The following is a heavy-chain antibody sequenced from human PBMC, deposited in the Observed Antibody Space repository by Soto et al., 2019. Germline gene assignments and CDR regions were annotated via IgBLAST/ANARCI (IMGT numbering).Heavy chain of an antibody. V-gene: IGHV3-74*01. CDR1: GFTFRSYW. D-gene: IGHD6-13*01. Sequence: EVQLVESGGGLVQPGGSLRLSCAASGFTFRSYWMHWVRQAPGKGLVWVSRISPDGSITNYADSVKGRFTISRDNAKNTLFLQMNSLRPEHTAVYYCTREVATVPDYWGQGTLVTVSS. CDR3: TREVATVPDY. CDR2: ISPDGSIT. J-gene: IGHJ4*02.